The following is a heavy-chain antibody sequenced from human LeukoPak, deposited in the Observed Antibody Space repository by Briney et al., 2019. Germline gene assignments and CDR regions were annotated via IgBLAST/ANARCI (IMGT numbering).Heavy chain of an antibody. D-gene: IGHD3-3*01. CDR1: GGSISRGDYY. V-gene: IGHV4-30-4*01. J-gene: IGHJ4*02. Sequence: SQTLSLTCTLSGGSISRGDYYWRWGRQPPGKGLEWIGYIYYNGNTYYNPSLKSRVIVSIDTSKNQFFLKLNSVTAADTAVYYCARNSDFSFDYWGQGALVTVSS. CDR3: ARNSDFSFDY. CDR2: IYYNGNT.